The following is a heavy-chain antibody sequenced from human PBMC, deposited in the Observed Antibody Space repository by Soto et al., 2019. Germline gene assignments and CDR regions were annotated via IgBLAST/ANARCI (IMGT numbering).Heavy chain of an antibody. Sequence: EVQLVESGGGLVQPGGSLRLSCAASGFTFSGSWMQWVRQAPGKGLVWVSRISSDGSSTTYADSVKGRCTISRDNAKNRLYLKVNSLRAEDTAVYYCATAGTGTFTYWGQGTVATVSS. CDR2: ISSDGSST. CDR1: GFTFSGSW. D-gene: IGHD1-1*01. V-gene: IGHV3-74*03. CDR3: ATAGTGTFTY. J-gene: IGHJ4*02.